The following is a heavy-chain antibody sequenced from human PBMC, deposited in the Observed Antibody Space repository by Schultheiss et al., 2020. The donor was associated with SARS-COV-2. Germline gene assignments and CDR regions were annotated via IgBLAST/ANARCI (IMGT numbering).Heavy chain of an antibody. D-gene: IGHD3-10*01. CDR1: GFTFSSYA. Sequence: GGSLRLSCAASGFTFSSYAMHWVRQAPGKGLEWVAVIWYDGSNKYYADSVKGRFTISRDNSKNTLYLQMNSLRAEDTAVYYCAREEGSGSYYFDYWGQGTLVTVSS. CDR2: IWYDGSNK. V-gene: IGHV3-33*08. CDR3: AREEGSGSYYFDY. J-gene: IGHJ4*02.